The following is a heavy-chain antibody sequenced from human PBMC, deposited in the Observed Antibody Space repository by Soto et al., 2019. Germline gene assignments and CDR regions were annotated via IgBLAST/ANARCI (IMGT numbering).Heavy chain of an antibody. V-gene: IGHV1-69*12. CDR2: IIPIFGTA. CDR1: GGTFSSYA. D-gene: IGHD6-19*01. CDR3: ARRDAGSSGFDY. Sequence: QVQLVQSGAEVKKPGSSVKVSCKASGGTFSSYAISWVRQAPGQGLEWMGGIIPIFGTANYAQKFQGSVTITADESTSTAYTELSSLRSEDTAVYYCARRDAGSSGFDYWGQGTLVTVSS. J-gene: IGHJ4*02.